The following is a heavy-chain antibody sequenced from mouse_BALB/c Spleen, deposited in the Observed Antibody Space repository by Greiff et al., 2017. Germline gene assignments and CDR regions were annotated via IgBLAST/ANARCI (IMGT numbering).Heavy chain of an antibody. CDR1: GFSLTSYG. CDR2: IWAGGST. Sequence: QVQLKQSGPGLVAPSQSLSITCTVSGFSLTSYGVHWVRQPPGKGLEWLGVIWAGGSTNYNSALMSRLSISKDNSKSQVFLKMNSLQTDDTAMYCCARRNYGSNGMDYWGQGTAVTVSA. V-gene: IGHV2-9*02. CDR3: ARRNYGSNGMDY. J-gene: IGHJ4*01. D-gene: IGHD1-1*01.